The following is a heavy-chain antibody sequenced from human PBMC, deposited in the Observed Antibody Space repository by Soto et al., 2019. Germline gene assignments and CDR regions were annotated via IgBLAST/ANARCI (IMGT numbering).Heavy chain of an antibody. V-gene: IGHV4-34*01. CDR2: INHSGST. J-gene: IGHJ4*02. D-gene: IGHD6-6*01. CDR1: GGSFSGYY. Sequence: QVQLQQWGAGLLKPSETLSLTCAVYGGSFSGYYWSWIRQPPGKGLEWIGEINHSGSTNYNPSLQSRVTISVDTSKNQFSLKLSSVTAADTAVYYCASLTIRGGIAARRGAGTDYWGQGTLVTVSS. CDR3: ASLTIRGGIAARRGAGTDY.